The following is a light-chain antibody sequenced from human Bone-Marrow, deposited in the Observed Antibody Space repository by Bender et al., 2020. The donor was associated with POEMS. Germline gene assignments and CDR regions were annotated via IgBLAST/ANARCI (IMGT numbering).Light chain of an antibody. CDR2: QDF. J-gene: IGLJ1*01. V-gene: IGLV3-1*01. Sequence: SYELTQPPSVSVSPGQTASITCSGDKLGSKYVCWYQQKPGQSPVLVIYQDFRRPSGVPDRFSGSKSGTSASLAITGLQAEDEADYYCQSYDSSLSGPFVFGSGTKVTVL. CDR3: QSYDSSLSGPFV. CDR1: KLGSKY.